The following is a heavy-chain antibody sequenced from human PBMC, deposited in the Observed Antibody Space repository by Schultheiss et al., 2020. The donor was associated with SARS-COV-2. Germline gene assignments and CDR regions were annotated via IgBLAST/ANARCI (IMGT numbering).Heavy chain of an antibody. CDR1: GGSFSGYY. CDR2: INHSGST. Sequence: SETLSLTCAVYGGSFSGYYWSWIRQPPGKGLEWIGEINHSGSTNYNPSLKSRVTISVDTSKNQFSLKLSSVTAADTAVYYYARGDFADAFDIWGQGTMVTVSS. J-gene: IGHJ3*02. CDR3: ARGDFADAFDI. D-gene: IGHD2/OR15-2a*01. V-gene: IGHV4-34*01.